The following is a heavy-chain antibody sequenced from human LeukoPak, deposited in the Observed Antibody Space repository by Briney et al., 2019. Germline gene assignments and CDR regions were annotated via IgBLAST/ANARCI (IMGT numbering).Heavy chain of an antibody. CDR3: ARDSRRIAVAGTATFGY. J-gene: IGHJ4*02. V-gene: IGHV1-18*01. CDR1: GYTFTSYG. D-gene: IGHD6-19*01. CDR2: ISAYNGNT. Sequence: ASVKVSCKASGYTFTSYGISWVRQAPGQGLEWMGWISAYNGNTNYAQKLQGRVTMTTDTSTSTAYMELRSLRSDDTAVYYCARDSRRIAVAGTATFGYWGQGTLVTVSS.